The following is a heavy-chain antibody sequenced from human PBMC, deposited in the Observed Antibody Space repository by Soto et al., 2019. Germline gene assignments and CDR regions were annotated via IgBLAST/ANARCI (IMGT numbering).Heavy chain of an antibody. CDR3: ARSNGDYGDY. Sequence: SETLSLTCTVSGGSISSYYWSWIRQPPGKGLEWIGYIYYSGSTNYNPSLKSRVTISVDTSKNQFSLKLSSVTAADTAVYYCARSNGDYGDYWSQGTQVTVSS. V-gene: IGHV4-59*01. D-gene: IGHD4-17*01. J-gene: IGHJ4*02. CDR2: IYYSGST. CDR1: GGSISSYY.